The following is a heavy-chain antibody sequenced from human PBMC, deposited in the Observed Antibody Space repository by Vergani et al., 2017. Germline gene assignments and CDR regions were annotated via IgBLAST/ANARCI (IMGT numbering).Heavy chain of an antibody. J-gene: IGHJ4*02. Sequence: QVQLVESGGGVVQPGTSLRLSCVVSGFALNRHAMYWVRQAPGKGLEWVVGISFDGTNEYYPDLVKGRFTISRDIAKNTLYLQVRSLRLEDTGVYHCVRDRGLCAGGRCYTEAWDYWGQGTGHRLL. CDR1: GFALNRHA. CDR2: ISFDGTNE. V-gene: IGHV3-30-3*01. CDR3: VRDRGLCAGGRCYTEAWDY. D-gene: IGHD2-2*02.